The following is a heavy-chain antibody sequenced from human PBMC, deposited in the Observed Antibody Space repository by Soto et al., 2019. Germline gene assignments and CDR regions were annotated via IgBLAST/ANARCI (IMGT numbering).Heavy chain of an antibody. CDR1: GGSFSGYY. CDR3: ARVGRRYYDFWAGVYFDY. D-gene: IGHD3-3*01. J-gene: IGHJ4*02. Sequence: SETLSLTCAVYGGSFSGYYWSWIRQPPGKGLEWIGEINHSGSTNYNPSLKSRVTISVDTSKNQFSLKLSSVTAADTAVYYCARVGRRYYDFWAGVYFDYWGQGTLVTVS. V-gene: IGHV4-34*01. CDR2: INHSGST.